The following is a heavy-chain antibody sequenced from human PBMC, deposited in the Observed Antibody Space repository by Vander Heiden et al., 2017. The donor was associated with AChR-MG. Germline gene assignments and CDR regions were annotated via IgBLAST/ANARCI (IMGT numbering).Heavy chain of an antibody. J-gene: IGHJ2*01. CDR3: VRVSDSSGYAHWFFDL. Sequence: QVQLQESGPGLVKPSETLSLTCTVSGDSMSYHYLGWIRQSPGEGLEWIGQMSKSGFTDYNPSLRSRVTVSLDTSKNQVSLKVASVGAADTGVYYCVRVSDSSGYAHWFFDLWGRGTLVTVSS. CDR2: MSKSGFT. D-gene: IGHD3-22*01. CDR1: GDSMSYHY. V-gene: IGHV4-59*11.